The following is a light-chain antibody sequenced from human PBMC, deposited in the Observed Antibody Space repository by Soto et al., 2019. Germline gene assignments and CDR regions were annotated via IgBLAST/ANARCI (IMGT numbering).Light chain of an antibody. Sequence: DIQMTQSPSSLSASVGDRVTITGQASQNINNYLNWYQQKPGRAPKLLIYDASSLESGVPSRLTGSGSSTESTLNISSLQPDDFATYYSKQYNSYRRTYGAGKKVDTK. CDR2: DAS. CDR1: QNINNY. CDR3: KQYNSYRRT. V-gene: IGKV1-5*01. J-gene: IGKJ3*01.